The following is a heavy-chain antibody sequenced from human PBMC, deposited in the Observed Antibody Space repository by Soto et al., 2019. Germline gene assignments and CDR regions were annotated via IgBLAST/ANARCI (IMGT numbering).Heavy chain of an antibody. CDR3: ANSRVSMVRGLIIIPNY. CDR2: ISGHGDAT. Sequence: GGSLRLSCSASGFPFTGYAMSWVRQAPGKGLEWVSAISGHGDATFYADSVKGRFTISRDNSKNTLYLHMNSLRAEDTALYYCANSRVSMVRGLIIIPNYWGQGTLVTVSS. D-gene: IGHD3-10*01. J-gene: IGHJ4*02. CDR1: GFPFTGYA. V-gene: IGHV3-23*01.